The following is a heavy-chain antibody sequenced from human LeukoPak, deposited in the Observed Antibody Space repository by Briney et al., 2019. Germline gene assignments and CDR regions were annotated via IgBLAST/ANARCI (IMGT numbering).Heavy chain of an antibody. CDR3: ASGSESAAGAFDY. V-gene: IGHV3-33*01. D-gene: IGHD6-13*01. CDR2: VWYDGNNK. Sequence: GRSLRLSCAASGFTFRSYGMHWVRQAPGKGLEWVAIVWYDGNNKYYADSVKGRFTVSRDNSKDTVSLQLNSLRAEDTAVYYCASGSESAAGAFDYWGQGALVTVPS. CDR1: GFTFRSYG. J-gene: IGHJ4*02.